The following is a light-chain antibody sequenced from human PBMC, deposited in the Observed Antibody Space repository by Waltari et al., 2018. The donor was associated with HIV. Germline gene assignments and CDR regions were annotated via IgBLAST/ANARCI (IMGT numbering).Light chain of an antibody. J-gene: IGLJ3*02. Sequence: QSVVTQPTPASGTPGQRVTISCPGSSSNLGSYTLNWYQQVPGTAPKLLIVSNNQRPSGVPDRFSGSKSGTSASLAISGLQSEDEADYYCATWDGSLNAWVFGGGTKLTVL. CDR2: SNN. CDR3: ATWDGSLNAWV. CDR1: SSNLGSYT. V-gene: IGLV1-44*01.